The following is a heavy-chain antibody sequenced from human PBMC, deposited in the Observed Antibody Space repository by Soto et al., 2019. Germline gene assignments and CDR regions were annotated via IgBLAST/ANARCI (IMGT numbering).Heavy chain of an antibody. CDR2: ISAYSGNT. CDR3: ARDFYQSSGYCDY. CDR1: DYTFSSYG. D-gene: IGHD3-22*01. Sequence: QVQLVQSGAEVKKPGASVKVSCKAYDYTFSSYGLSWVRQAPGQGLEWMGWISAYSGNTVYTQRFKGRLTMATDTSTGTAYMELRSLRSDDTAVYYCARDFYQSSGYCDYWGQGTLVTVSS. J-gene: IGHJ4*02. V-gene: IGHV1-18*01.